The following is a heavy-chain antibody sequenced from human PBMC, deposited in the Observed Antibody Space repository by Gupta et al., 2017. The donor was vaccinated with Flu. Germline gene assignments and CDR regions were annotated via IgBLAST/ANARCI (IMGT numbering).Heavy chain of an antibody. V-gene: IGHV3-9*01. CDR1: FDDYA. D-gene: IGHD1-26*01. J-gene: IGHJ3*01. CDR2: ISWNSGVI. Sequence: FDDYAMHCVRQAPGKGLEWVSLISWNSGVIGYAEYGKGRFTICRDNAKNSLYLQMNSLRAEDTVLYYCAKDPGSSGDGIDFWGQGTLVTVSS. CDR3: AKDPGSSGDGIDF.